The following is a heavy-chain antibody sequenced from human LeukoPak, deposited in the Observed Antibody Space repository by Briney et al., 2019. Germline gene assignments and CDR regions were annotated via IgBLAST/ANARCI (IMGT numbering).Heavy chain of an antibody. Sequence: GGSLRLSCAASGFTFSSYEMNWVRQAPGKGLEWVSYISSSGSTIYYAGSVKGRFTISRDNAKNSLYLQMNSLRAEDTAVYYCARSLVPYYDILTGYWYRHHWGQGTLVTVSS. CDR2: ISSSGSTI. V-gene: IGHV3-48*03. D-gene: IGHD3-9*01. J-gene: IGHJ5*02. CDR1: GFTFSSYE. CDR3: ARSLVPYYDILTGYWYRHH.